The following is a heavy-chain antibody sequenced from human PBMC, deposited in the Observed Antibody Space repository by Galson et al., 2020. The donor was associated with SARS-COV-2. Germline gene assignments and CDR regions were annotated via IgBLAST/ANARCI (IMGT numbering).Heavy chain of an antibody. CDR2: IYYSGST. V-gene: IGHV4-39*01. J-gene: IGHJ3*02. Sequence: SETLSLTCTVSGGSISSSSYYWGWIRQPPGKGLEWIGSIYYSGSTYYNPSLKSRVTISVDTSKNQFSLKLSSVTAADTAVYYCARATFRFSVTNAFDIWGQVQWSPSLQ. CDR3: ARATFRFSVTNAFDI. CDR1: GGSISSSSYY. D-gene: IGHD3-16*01.